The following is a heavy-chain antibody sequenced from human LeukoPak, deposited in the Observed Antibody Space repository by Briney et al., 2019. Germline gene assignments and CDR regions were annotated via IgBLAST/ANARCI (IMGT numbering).Heavy chain of an antibody. J-gene: IGHJ4*02. D-gene: IGHD4-17*01. V-gene: IGHV3-23*01. CDR2: ISGSGYTT. CDR3: AKDHTYGGYSVGYFDY. Sequence: GGSLRLSCAASGFTFRTYAMSWVRQAPGKGLEWVSAISGSGYTTYYADSVTGRFTISRDNSKNTLFLQMNSLRAEDTAVYYCAKDHTYGGYSVGYFDYWGQGTLVTVSS. CDR1: GFTFRTYA.